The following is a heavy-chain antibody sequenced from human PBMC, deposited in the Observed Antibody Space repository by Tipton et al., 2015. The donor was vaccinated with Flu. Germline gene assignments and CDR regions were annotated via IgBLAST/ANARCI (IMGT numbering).Heavy chain of an antibody. J-gene: IGHJ4*02. CDR1: GFTLRNYR. CDR3: VRAIYNSDNY. V-gene: IGHV3-7*01. D-gene: IGHD1-14*01. Sequence: SLRLSCAASGFTLRNYRMTWVRQAPGKGLEWVANINQDGSQKHYVDSVKGRFTISRDNPVNSMYMQMNSLRAEDTAVYYCVRAIYNSDNYSGQGTLVTVSS. CDR2: INQDGSQK.